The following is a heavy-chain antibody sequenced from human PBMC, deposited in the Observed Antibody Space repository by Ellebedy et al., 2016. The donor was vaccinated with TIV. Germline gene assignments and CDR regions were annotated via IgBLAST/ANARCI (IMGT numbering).Heavy chain of an antibody. Sequence: MPSETLSLTCTVSGGSISSYYWSWIRQPPGKGLEWIGYIYYSGSTNYNPSLKSRVTISVDTSKNQFSLKLSSVTAADTAVYYCARPTHNYDILTGYSAGWFDPWGQGTLVTVSS. CDR3: ARPTHNYDILTGYSAGWFDP. J-gene: IGHJ5*02. D-gene: IGHD3-9*01. CDR2: IYYSGST. V-gene: IGHV4-59*01. CDR1: GGSISSYY.